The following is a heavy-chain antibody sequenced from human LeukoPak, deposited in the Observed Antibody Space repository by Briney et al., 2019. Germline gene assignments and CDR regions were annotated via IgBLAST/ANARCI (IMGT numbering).Heavy chain of an antibody. CDR2: ISGGGGST. Sequence: GRSLRLSCAASGFTFTSYSMNWVRQAPGKGLEWVSAISGGGGSTYYADSVKGRFTISRDNSKNTLYLQVNSLRAEDTAVYYCAKGGKWDVTPFDYWGQGTLVTVSS. D-gene: IGHD1-26*01. V-gene: IGHV3-23*01. J-gene: IGHJ4*02. CDR1: GFTFTSYS. CDR3: AKGGKWDVTPFDY.